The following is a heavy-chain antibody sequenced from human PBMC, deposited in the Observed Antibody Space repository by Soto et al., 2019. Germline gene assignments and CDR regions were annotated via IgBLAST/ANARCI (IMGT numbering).Heavy chain of an antibody. CDR2: INAGYGNT. Sequence: ASVPVSSKARGYTFRSYAMPWVRQAPGQRLEWMGWINAGYGNTKSSQKFQDRVTISRDTSASTAYMELTSLRSEDTAVYYCARDTGDGTFDFWGQGTLVTVSS. D-gene: IGHD7-27*01. J-gene: IGHJ4*02. CDR3: ARDTGDGTFDF. V-gene: IGHV1-3*01. CDR1: GYTFRSYA.